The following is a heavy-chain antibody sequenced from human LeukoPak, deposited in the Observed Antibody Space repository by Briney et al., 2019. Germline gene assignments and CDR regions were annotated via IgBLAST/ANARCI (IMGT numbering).Heavy chain of an antibody. CDR1: GFTLSDYY. J-gene: IGHJ4*02. CDR3: ARGSIVVVPAAIMEGFDY. CDR2: ISSSGSTI. Sequence: GGSLRLSCAASGFTLSDYYMSWIRQAPGKGLEWVSYISSSGSTIYYADSVKGRFTISRDNAKNSLYPQMNSLRAEDTAVYYCARGSIVVVPAAIMEGFDYWGQGTLVTVSS. V-gene: IGHV3-11*01. D-gene: IGHD2-2*02.